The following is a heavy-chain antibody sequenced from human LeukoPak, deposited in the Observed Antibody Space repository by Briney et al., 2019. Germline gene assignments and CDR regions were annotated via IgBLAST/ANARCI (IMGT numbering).Heavy chain of an antibody. D-gene: IGHD3-10*01. Sequence: HPGGSLRLSCAPSGFTFSSYAMSWARQAPGKGLEWVSAISGSGDSTYSADSVKGRFTISRNTSENTLFLQMTSLRVEDTAIYYCAKDLDTLVRGVPGYWGEGTLVTVSA. CDR1: GFTFSSYA. J-gene: IGHJ4*02. V-gene: IGHV3-23*01. CDR3: AKDLDTLVRGVPGY. CDR2: ISGSGDST.